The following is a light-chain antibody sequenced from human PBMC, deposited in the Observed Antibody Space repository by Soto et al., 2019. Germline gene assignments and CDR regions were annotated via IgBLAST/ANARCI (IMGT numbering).Light chain of an antibody. V-gene: IGKV3-15*01. CDR1: QSVSND. CDR3: QHSKNWPYT. Sequence: EILMTQSPATLSVSPGERVTLSCRASQSVSNDLAWYQQKPGQPPRLLIHATSTRAPGVPARFSGSGSETEFTLTISSLQSEDSAVYYCQHSKNWPYTFGQGTKLEIK. J-gene: IGKJ2*01. CDR2: ATS.